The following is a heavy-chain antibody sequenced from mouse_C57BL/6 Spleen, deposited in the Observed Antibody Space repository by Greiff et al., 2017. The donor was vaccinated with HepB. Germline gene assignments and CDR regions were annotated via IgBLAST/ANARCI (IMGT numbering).Heavy chain of an antibody. CDR3: TRGGRYSGSSGAMDY. D-gene: IGHD1-1*01. V-gene: IGHV1-15*01. J-gene: IGHJ4*01. CDR2: IDPETGGT. CDR1: GYTFTDYE. Sequence: QVQLQQSGAELVRPGASVTLSCKASGYTFTDYEMHWVKQTPVHGLEWIGAIDPETGGTAYNQKFKGKAILTADKSSSTAYMELRSLTSEDSAVYYCTRGGRYSGSSGAMDYRGQGTSVTVSS.